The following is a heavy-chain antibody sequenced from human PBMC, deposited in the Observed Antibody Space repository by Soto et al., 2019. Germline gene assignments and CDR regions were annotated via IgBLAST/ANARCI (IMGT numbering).Heavy chain of an antibody. D-gene: IGHD3-9*01. J-gene: IGHJ4*02. CDR2: INHSGST. V-gene: IGHV4-34*01. CDR1: GGSFSGYY. CDR3: ARVAHYDILTGYYQSYYDY. Sequence: SETLSLTCAVYGGSFSGYYWSWVRQPPGKGLEWIGEINHSGSTNYNPSLKSRVTISVDTSKNQFSLKLSSVTAADTAVYYCARVAHYDILTGYYQSYYDYWGQGTLVTVSS.